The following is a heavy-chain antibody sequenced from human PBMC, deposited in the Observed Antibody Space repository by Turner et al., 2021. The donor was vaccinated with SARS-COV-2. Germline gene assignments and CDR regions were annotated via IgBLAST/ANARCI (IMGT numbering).Heavy chain of an antibody. V-gene: IGHV3-48*01. D-gene: IGHD3-3*01. Sequence: EVQLVESGGGLVQTGGSLRLSCAASGFTLSTYSMSWVRQAPGKGPEWVSYISGTTTTIYYADSVKGRFTISRDNAKNSLYLQMNNLRAEDTAMYYCAREHYDFWSGYFYWGQGTLVTVSS. CDR3: AREHYDFWSGYFY. CDR1: GFTLSTYS. CDR2: ISGTTTTI. J-gene: IGHJ4*02.